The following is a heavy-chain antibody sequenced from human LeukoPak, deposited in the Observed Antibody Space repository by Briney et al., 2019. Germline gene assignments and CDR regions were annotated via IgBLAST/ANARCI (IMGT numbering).Heavy chain of an antibody. D-gene: IGHD6-6*01. CDR3: ASTYSSSSLIDY. Sequence: SETLSLTCTVSGGSTSSYYWSWIRQPAGKGLEWIGRTYTSGSTNYNPSLKSRVTMSVDTSKNQFSLKLSSVTAADTAVYYCASTYSSSSLIDYWGQGTLVTVSS. V-gene: IGHV4-4*07. J-gene: IGHJ4*02. CDR2: TYTSGST. CDR1: GGSTSSYY.